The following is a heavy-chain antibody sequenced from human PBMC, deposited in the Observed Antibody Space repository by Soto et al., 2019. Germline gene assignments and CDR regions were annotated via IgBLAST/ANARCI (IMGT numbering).Heavy chain of an antibody. CDR1: GDTFKNCV. V-gene: IGHV1-69*01. J-gene: IGHJ6*02. D-gene: IGHD3-10*01. CDR3: AAELGFGKLSVV. Sequence: QVQVVQSGVEVRRPESSVKVSCTASGDTFKNCVISWVRQAPGQGLEWMGGIIPLFGTTDFAQRFQGRLTITTDESTTTAYMELSRLRSEDTATYYCAAELGFGKLSVVWGQGTTVIVSS. CDR2: IIPLFGTT.